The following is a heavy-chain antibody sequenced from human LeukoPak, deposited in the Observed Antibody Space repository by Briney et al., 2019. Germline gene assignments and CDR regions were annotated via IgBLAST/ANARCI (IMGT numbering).Heavy chain of an antibody. CDR3: AKVFSSGWYIPPFDY. Sequence: GSLRLSCAASGFTFSSYGMHWVRQAPGKGLEWVAVISYDGSNKYYADSVKGRFTISRDNSKNTLYLQMNSLRAEDTAVYYCAKVFSSGWYIPPFDYWGQGTLVTVSS. J-gene: IGHJ4*02. CDR1: GFTFSSYG. D-gene: IGHD6-19*01. V-gene: IGHV3-30*18. CDR2: ISYDGSNK.